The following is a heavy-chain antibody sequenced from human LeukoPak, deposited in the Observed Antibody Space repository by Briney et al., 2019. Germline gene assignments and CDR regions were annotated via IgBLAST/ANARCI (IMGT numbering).Heavy chain of an antibody. J-gene: IGHJ3*02. CDR2: SYHRGII. CDR1: GGSISNYY. D-gene: IGHD1-26*01. CDR3: ARSLYYRDAFDI. V-gene: IGHV4-59*12. Sequence: SETLSLTCTVSGGSISNYYWSWIRQSPGKRPEWIGWSYHRGIISYNPSLKSRVAISVDTSKNQFSLKLSSVTAADTAVYYCARSLYYRDAFDIWGQGTMVTVSS.